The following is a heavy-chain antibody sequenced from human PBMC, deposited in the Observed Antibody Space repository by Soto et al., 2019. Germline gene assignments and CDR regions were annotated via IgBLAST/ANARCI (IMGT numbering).Heavy chain of an antibody. CDR1: GDSISTDY. J-gene: IGHJ5*02. D-gene: IGHD3-3*01. CDR3: ARGTIFGVVIPWFDP. Sequence: SETLSLTCTVSGDSISTDYWSWLRQSPGKGLEWIGFIYYSGSTNYNPSLKSRVTISLDTSKNQFSLKLSSVTAADTAVYYCARGTIFGVVIPWFDPWGQGTLVTVSS. CDR2: IYYSGST. V-gene: IGHV4-59*01.